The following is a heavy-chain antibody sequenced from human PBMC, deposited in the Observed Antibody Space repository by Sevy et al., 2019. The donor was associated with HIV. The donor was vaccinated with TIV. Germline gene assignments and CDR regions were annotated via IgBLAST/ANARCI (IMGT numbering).Heavy chain of an antibody. CDR3: ARGRYGSGTAMDV. D-gene: IGHD3-10*01. CDR2: ISSSSSYI. V-gene: IGHV3-21*01. Sequence: GGSLRLSCAASGFTFSSYSMNWVRQAPGKGLEWVSSISSSSSYIYYADSVKGQFTISRDNAKNSLYLQMNSLRAEDTAVYYCARGRYGSGTAMDVWGQGTTVTVSS. J-gene: IGHJ6*02. CDR1: GFTFSSYS.